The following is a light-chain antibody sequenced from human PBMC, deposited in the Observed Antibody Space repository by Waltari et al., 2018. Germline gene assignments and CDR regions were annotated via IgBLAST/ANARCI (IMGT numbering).Light chain of an antibody. CDR1: QTLRNN. CDR2: GAS. J-gene: IGKJ2*01. V-gene: IGKV3-15*01. CDR3: QHYHQWPPYT. Sequence: ERVLTQSPSTLSVSPGERAIPSCRPRQTLRNNLAWYQQRPGQPPRLLIYGASARAAAIPVRFSGSGSGTEFTLTISGLQSEDFAVYYCQHYHQWPPYTFGQGTKVE.